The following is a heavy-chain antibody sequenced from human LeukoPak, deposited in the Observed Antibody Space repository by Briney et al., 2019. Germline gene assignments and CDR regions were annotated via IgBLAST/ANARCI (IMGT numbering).Heavy chain of an antibody. J-gene: IGHJ3*02. V-gene: IGHV7-4-1*02. CDR1: GYTFTSYY. CDR2: INTNTGNP. D-gene: IGHD1-26*01. Sequence: ASVKVSCKASGYTFTSYYMHWVRQAPGQGLEWMGWINTNTGNPTYAQGFTGRFVFSLDTSVSTAYLQISSLKAEDTAVYYCARDKGGSYFRDDAFDIWGQGTMVTVSS. CDR3: ARDKGGSYFRDDAFDI.